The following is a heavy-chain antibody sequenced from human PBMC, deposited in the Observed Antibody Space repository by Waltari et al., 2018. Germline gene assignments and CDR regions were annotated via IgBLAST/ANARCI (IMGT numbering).Heavy chain of an antibody. CDR1: GFTFDDYA. CDR2: ISWNSGSI. D-gene: IGHD6-13*01. V-gene: IGHV3-9*03. Sequence: EVQLVESGGGLVQPGRSLRLSCAASGFTFDDYAMHWVRQAPGKGLEWVSGISWNSGSIGYADSVKGRFTISRDNAKNSLYLQMNSLRAEDMALYYCAKAAGGAAAGLNYFDYWGQGTLVTVSS. CDR3: AKAAGGAAAGLNYFDY. J-gene: IGHJ4*02.